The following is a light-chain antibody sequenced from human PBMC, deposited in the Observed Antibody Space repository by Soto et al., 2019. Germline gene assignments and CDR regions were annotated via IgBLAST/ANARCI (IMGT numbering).Light chain of an antibody. Sequence: PGEGATLSCRASQSVPSSFLAWYQQKPGQAPRLLMYGASNRAASIQDRFSGSGSGTDFTLTISRLEPEDFAVYYCQQYGSSPITFGPGNKVDLK. CDR3: QQYGSSPIT. CDR2: GAS. V-gene: IGKV3-20*01. J-gene: IGKJ3*01. CDR1: QSVPSSF.